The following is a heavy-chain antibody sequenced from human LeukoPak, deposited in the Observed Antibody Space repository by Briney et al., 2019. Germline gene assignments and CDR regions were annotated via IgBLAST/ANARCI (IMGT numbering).Heavy chain of an antibody. Sequence: GGSLRLSCAVSGFTFRNYWMTWVRQAPGKGLEWVANIKQDGSEKYYEDSVRGRFTISRDNSQNSLYLQMDSLRVEDTAVYYCASEGQLVRQYTYWGQGTLVTVSS. CDR2: IKQDGSEK. CDR1: GFTFRNYW. D-gene: IGHD6-6*01. CDR3: ASEGQLVRQYTY. V-gene: IGHV3-7*01. J-gene: IGHJ4*02.